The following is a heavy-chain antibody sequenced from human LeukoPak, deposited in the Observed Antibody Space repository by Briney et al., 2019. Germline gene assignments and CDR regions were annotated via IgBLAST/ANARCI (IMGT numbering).Heavy chain of an antibody. D-gene: IGHD3-22*01. CDR3: AKGAGYDSSGYYYPNMYYFDY. Sequence: PGGSLRLSCAASGFTFSSYGMHWVRQAPGKGLEWVAFIRYDGSNKYYADSAKGRFTISRDNSKNTLYLQMNSLRAEDTAVYYCAKGAGYDSSGYYYPNMYYFDYWGQGTLVTVSS. CDR1: GFTFSSYG. V-gene: IGHV3-30*02. CDR2: IRYDGSNK. J-gene: IGHJ4*02.